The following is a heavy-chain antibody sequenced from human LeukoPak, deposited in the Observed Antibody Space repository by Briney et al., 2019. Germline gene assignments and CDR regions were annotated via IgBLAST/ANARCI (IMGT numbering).Heavy chain of an antibody. J-gene: IGHJ6*02. Sequence: GGSLRLSCAASGFSFSTYAMNWVRQAPDKGLEWVSGISGSGGSIYYADSVRGRFTISRDNSKNTLHLQMNSLRAEDTAVYYCAKEVYGEHVEVYYYGMDVWRRGTTVTVS. CDR3: AKEVYGEHVEVYYYGMDV. V-gene: IGHV3-23*01. D-gene: IGHD4-17*01. CDR2: ISGSGGSI. CDR1: GFSFSTYA.